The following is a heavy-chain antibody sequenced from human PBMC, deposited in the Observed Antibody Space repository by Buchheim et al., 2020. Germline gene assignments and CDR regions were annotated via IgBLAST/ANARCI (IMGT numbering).Heavy chain of an antibody. D-gene: IGHD3-22*01. Sequence: QVQLQQWGAGLLKPSETLSLTCAVYGGSFSGYYWSWIRQPPGKGLEWIGEINHSGSTNYNPSLKSRVTISVDTSKNQFSLKLSSVTAADTAVYYCATLRGDNSSGYYYPYYYYGMDVWGQGTT. CDR3: ATLRGDNSSGYYYPYYYYGMDV. V-gene: IGHV4-34*01. CDR2: INHSGST. CDR1: GGSFSGYY. J-gene: IGHJ6*02.